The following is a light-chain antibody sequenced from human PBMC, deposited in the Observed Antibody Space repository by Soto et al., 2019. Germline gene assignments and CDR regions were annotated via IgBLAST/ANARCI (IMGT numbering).Light chain of an antibody. CDR1: QSVTYDQ. V-gene: IGKV3-20*01. CDR2: GAS. J-gene: IGKJ1*01. CDR3: QRYGSSPT. Sequence: EIVLTQSPDTLSLSPGERATLSCRASQSVTYDQLAWYRQTPGQAPRLLIYGASSRAAGIPDRFSGSGSGTEFSLTISSLQSEDFAVYYCQRYGSSPTFGQGTKVDIK.